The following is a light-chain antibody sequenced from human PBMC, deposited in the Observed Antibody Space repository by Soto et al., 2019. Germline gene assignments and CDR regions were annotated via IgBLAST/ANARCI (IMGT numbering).Light chain of an antibody. CDR3: QKYSSVPV. Sequence: DIQMTQSPTSLSASVGDRVTITCRASQGIRNFVAWYQQKPGKAPKLLIYAASTLQSGVPSRFSGSGSGTDFTLTINSLQPEDVATYSCQKYSSVPVFGTGTKVDIK. CDR1: QGIRNF. V-gene: IGKV1-27*01. J-gene: IGKJ3*01. CDR2: AAS.